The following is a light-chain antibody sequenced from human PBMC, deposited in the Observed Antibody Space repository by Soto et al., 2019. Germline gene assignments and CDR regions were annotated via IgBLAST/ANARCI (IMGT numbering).Light chain of an antibody. CDR3: QQYGSSPTT. J-gene: IGKJ5*01. CDR2: GAS. CDR1: QSVSSY. V-gene: IGKV3-20*01. Sequence: EIVLTQSPATLSLSPGERATLSCRASQSVSSYLGWYQQKPGQAPRLLIYGASSRATGIPDRFSGSGSGTDFTLTISRLEPEDFAVYYCQQYGSSPTTFGQGARLEI.